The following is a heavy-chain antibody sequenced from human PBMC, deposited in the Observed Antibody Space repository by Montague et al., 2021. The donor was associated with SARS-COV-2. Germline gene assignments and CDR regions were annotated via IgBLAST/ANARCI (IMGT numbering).Heavy chain of an antibody. Sequence: SETLSLTCTVSGGSISIYYWSWIRQPPGKGLEWIGYMYYYGSLKSNPSLRGRVTISVDKSKNQCSLNLSSVTAADTAAYYCATDYGLGSYFDYWGQGSLVTVSS. CDR2: MYYYGSL. J-gene: IGHJ4*02. D-gene: IGHD3-10*01. CDR3: ATDYGLGSYFDY. V-gene: IGHV4-59*01. CDR1: GGSISIYY.